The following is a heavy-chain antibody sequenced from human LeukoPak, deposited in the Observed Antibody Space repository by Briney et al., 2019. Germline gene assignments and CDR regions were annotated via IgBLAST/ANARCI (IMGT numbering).Heavy chain of an antibody. V-gene: IGHV4-4*02. J-gene: IGHJ4*02. CDR3: ASARWDY. CDR1: GDSISTNHW. D-gene: IGHD5-24*01. CDR2: VYHSGST. Sequence: KPSGTLSLTCAVSGDSISTNHWWSWVRQPPGKGLEWIGEVYHSGSTNYNPSLKSRVTISVDKSKNLFSLKLTSVTAADTATYYCASARWDYWGQGALVTVSS.